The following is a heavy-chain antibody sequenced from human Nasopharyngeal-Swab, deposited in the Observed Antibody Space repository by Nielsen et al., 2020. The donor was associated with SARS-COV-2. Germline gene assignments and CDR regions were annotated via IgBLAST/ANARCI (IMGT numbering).Heavy chain of an antibody. CDR3: AGSFLGY. CDR2: ITRKSDGGTT. V-gene: IGHV3-15*01. Sequence: GESLKISCAVSGFSFSNAWMSWARQVPGKGLERVAHITRKSDGGTTRYTAPVKDRFTISRDDSQDTVYLQMNNLQIEDTAVYYCAGSFLGYWGQGTLVTVSS. J-gene: IGHJ4*02. CDR1: GFSFSNAW. D-gene: IGHD1-26*01.